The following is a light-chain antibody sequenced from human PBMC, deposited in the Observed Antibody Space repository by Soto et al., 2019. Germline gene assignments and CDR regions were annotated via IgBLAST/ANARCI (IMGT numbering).Light chain of an antibody. CDR1: QSITNY. Sequence: DIQMTQSPSSLSASVGDRVTITCRASQSITNYLNWYQQKPGKAPKLLIYASSSLQSGVPSRFSGSESGTDFTLSISRLQPEDFSTCYCQQSYSTPWTCDQGTKVEIK. J-gene: IGKJ1*01. V-gene: IGKV1-39*01. CDR2: ASS. CDR3: QQSYSTPWT.